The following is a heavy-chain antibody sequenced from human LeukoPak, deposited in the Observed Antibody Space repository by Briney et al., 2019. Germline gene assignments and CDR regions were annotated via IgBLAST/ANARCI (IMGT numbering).Heavy chain of an antibody. CDR2: IYYSGTT. Sequence: SETLSLTCAVSGGSIRSSSYYWGWIRQPPGKGLEWIGSIYYSGTTYYNPSLKSRVTISVDTSKNQFSLNLNSVTAADRAVYYCATQVGAARTYFDYWGQGTLVTVSS. CDR1: GGSIRSSSYY. J-gene: IGHJ4*02. CDR3: ATQVGAARTYFDY. D-gene: IGHD6-6*01. V-gene: IGHV4-39*01.